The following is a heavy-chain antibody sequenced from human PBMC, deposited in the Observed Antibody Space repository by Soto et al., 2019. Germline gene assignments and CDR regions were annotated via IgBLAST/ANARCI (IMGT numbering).Heavy chain of an antibody. CDR1: GGSISSSSYY. V-gene: IGHV4-39*01. Sequence: SETLSLTCTVSGGSISSSSYYWGWIRQPPGKGLEWIGSIYYSGSTYYNPSLKSRVTISVDTSKNQFSLKLSSVTAADTAVYYCARLEDYDILTGYYTIDYWGQGTLVTVSS. CDR2: IYYSGST. D-gene: IGHD3-9*01. CDR3: ARLEDYDILTGYYTIDY. J-gene: IGHJ4*02.